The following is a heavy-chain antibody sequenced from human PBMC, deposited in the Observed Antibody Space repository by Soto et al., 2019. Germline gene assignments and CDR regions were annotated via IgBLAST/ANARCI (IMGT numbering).Heavy chain of an antibody. CDR3: ARDGGFSSGWTAYFDY. Sequence: QVQLQESGPGLVKPSETLSLICSVSNGSISDYYWSWIRQSAGKGLEWIGRIYSSGSTNYNPSLKSRVTMSVDKSKNQLSLKLTSVTAADTAVYYCARDGGFSSGWTAYFDYWGQGALVTVSS. D-gene: IGHD6-19*01. CDR1: NGSISDYY. J-gene: IGHJ4*02. V-gene: IGHV4-4*07. CDR2: IYSSGST.